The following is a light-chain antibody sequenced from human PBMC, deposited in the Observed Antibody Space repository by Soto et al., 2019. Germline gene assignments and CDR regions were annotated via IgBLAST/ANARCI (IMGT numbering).Light chain of an antibody. J-gene: IGKJ4*01. CDR1: HSVSSSH. V-gene: IGKV3-20*01. CDR2: GAS. CDR3: QHYGTLLT. Sequence: DIVLTQSPGTLSLSPGESVTLSCRASHSVSSSHLAWYQQKPGQAPRLFIYGASRRASGIPDRFSGRGSGTDFTLTISRLQPEDFAVYSCQHYGTLLTFGGGTKVEIK.